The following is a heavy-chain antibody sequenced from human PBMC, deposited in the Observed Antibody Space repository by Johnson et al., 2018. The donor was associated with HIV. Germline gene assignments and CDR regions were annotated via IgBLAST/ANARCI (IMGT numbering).Heavy chain of an antibody. Sequence: QVQLVESGGGVVQAGRSLRLSCAASGFTFSSYAMHWVRQAPGKGLEWVAVISYDGSNKYYADSVKGRFTISRDNSKNTLYLQMNSLRAEDTAVYYCARDEGLGIRGNAFDIWGQGTMVTVSS. CDR1: GFTFSSYA. J-gene: IGHJ3*02. D-gene: IGHD7-27*01. CDR2: ISYDGSNK. V-gene: IGHV3-30-3*01. CDR3: ARDEGLGIRGNAFDI.